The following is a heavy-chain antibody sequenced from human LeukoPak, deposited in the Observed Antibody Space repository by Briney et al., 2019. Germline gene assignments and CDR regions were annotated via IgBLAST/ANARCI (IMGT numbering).Heavy chain of an antibody. CDR1: GYTFTSYA. D-gene: IGHD6-19*01. CDR3: ARQYSEWLVVGFDY. J-gene: IGHJ4*02. V-gene: IGHV7-4-1*02. CDR2: INTNTGNP. Sequence: ASVKVSCKASGYTFTSYAMNWVRQAPGQGLEWMGWINTNTGNPTYAQGFTGRFVFSLDTSVSTAYLQISSLKAEDTAVYYCARQYSEWLVVGFDYWGQGTLVTVSS.